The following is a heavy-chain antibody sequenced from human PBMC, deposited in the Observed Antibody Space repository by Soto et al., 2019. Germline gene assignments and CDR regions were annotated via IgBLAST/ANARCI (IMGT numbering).Heavy chain of an antibody. J-gene: IGHJ6*03. D-gene: IGHD4-17*01. V-gene: IGHV1-2*04. CDR1: GYTFTGYY. Sequence: GASVKVSCKASGYTFTGYYMHWVRQAPGQGLEWMGWINPNSGGTNYAQKFQGWVTMTRDTSISTAYMELSRLRSDDTAVYYCARGPTVTTNYYYYYMDVWGKGTTLTVSS. CDR3: ARGPTVTTNYYYYYMDV. CDR2: INPNSGGT.